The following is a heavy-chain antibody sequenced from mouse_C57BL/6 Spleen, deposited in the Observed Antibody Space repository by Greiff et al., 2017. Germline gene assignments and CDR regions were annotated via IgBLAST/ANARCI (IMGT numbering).Heavy chain of an antibody. J-gene: IGHJ2*01. D-gene: IGHD2-3*01. V-gene: IGHV1-52*01. CDR3: AAHDDYYQGVFDY. CDR2: IDPSDSET. CDR1: GYTFTSYW. Sequence: QVQLQQPGAELVRPGSSVKLSCKASGYTFTSYWVHWVKQRPIQGLEWIGNIDPSDSETHYNQKFKDKATLTVDKSSSTAYMQLSSLTSEDSAVYYCAAHDDYYQGVFDYWGQGTTLTVSS.